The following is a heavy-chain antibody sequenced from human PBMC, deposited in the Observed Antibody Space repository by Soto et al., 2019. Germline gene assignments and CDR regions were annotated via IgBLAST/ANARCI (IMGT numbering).Heavy chain of an antibody. CDR2: IDSGDGTT. V-gene: IGHV3-11*01. J-gene: IGHJ4*02. Sequence: LRLSCTGSGFDFGDHYMSWIRQSPGKGLEWVSYIDSGDGTTYYTDSVKGRFTISRDNAKKTVYLQMSSLRVEDTALYYCVRPYYSSSWFPFDRWGQGTLVTVSS. D-gene: IGHD6-13*01. CDR3: VRPYYSSSWFPFDR. CDR1: GFDFGDHY.